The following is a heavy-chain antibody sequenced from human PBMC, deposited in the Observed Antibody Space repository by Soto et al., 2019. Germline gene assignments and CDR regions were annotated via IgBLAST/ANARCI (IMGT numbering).Heavy chain of an antibody. CDR1: GGTFSSYA. CDR3: AIGVHYYDSSGQFSY. V-gene: IGHV1-69*01. D-gene: IGHD3-22*01. Sequence: QVQLVQSGAEVKKPGSSVKVSCKASGGTFSSYAISWVRQAPGQGLEWMGGIIPIFGTANYAQKVQGRVTITADESTSTAYMELRSRRSDDTAVYYCAIGVHYYDSSGQFSYWGQGTLVTVSS. J-gene: IGHJ4*02. CDR2: IIPIFGTA.